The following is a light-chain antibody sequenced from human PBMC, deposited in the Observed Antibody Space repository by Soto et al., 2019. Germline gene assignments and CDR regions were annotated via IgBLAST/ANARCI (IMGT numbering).Light chain of an antibody. CDR1: QSVNSRY. CDR2: AAS. Sequence: EIVLTQSPGTLSLSPGERATLSCRTSQSVNSRYLAWYKQRPGQAPRLPIYAASTRPTGIPDRFSGIGAGTGFTLTISSLEPEDFAVYYCQHRFNWPWTFGQGTKLDI. V-gene: IGKV3D-20*02. CDR3: QHRFNWPWT. J-gene: IGKJ1*01.